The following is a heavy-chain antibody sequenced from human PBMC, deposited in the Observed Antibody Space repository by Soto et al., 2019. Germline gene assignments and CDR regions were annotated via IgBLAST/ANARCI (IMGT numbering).Heavy chain of an antibody. Sequence: GGSLRLSCAASGFTFSSYGMHWVRQAPGKGLEWVAVIWYDGSNKYYADSVKGRFTISRDNSKNTLYLQMNSLRAEDTAVYYCASGTAVAAFDYWGQGTLVTVSS. J-gene: IGHJ4*02. D-gene: IGHD6-19*01. CDR1: GFTFSSYG. CDR2: IWYDGSNK. CDR3: ASGTAVAAFDY. V-gene: IGHV3-33*01.